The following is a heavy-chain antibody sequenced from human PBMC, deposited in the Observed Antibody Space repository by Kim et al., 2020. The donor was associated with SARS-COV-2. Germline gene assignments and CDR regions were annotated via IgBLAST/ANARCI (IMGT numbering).Heavy chain of an antibody. CDR3: ARKLVADYGFLGGAFDI. D-gene: IGHD4-17*01. J-gene: IGHJ3*02. CDR1: GGSISSGGYY. Sequence: SETLSLTCTVSGGSISSGGYYWSWIRQHPGKGLEWIGYIYYSGSTYYNPSLKSRVTISVDTSKNQFSLKLSSVTAADTAVYYCARKLVADYGFLGGAFDIWGQGTMVTVSS. V-gene: IGHV4-31*03. CDR2: IYYSGST.